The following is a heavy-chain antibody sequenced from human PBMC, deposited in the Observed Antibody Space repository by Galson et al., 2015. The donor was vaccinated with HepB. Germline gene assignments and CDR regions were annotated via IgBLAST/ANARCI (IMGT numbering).Heavy chain of an antibody. Sequence: SVKVSCKASGYSFTNYAMNWVRQAPGQGLEWMGWINTNTGNPAYAQGFTGRFVCSLDTSVSTAYLQIRNLKTEDTAVYYCARGTTYFFGSGSSPPGYWGQGTLVTVSS. CDR1: GYSFTNYA. J-gene: IGHJ4*02. CDR2: INTNTGNP. CDR3: ARGTTYFFGSGSSPPGY. V-gene: IGHV7-4-1*02. D-gene: IGHD3-10*01.